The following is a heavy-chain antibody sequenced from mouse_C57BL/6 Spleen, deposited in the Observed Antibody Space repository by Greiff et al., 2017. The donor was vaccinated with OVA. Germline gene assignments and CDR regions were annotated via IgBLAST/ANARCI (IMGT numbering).Heavy chain of an antibody. D-gene: IGHD2-3*01. CDR2: IDPETGGT. CDR1: GYTFTDYE. V-gene: IGHV1-15*01. J-gene: IGHJ4*01. Sequence: QVQLKESGAELVRPGASVTLSCKASGYTFTDYEMHWVKQTPVHGLEWIGAIDPETGGTAYNQKFKGKAILTADKSSSTAYMELRSLTSEDSAVYYCTRCGYYRYYYAMDYWGQGTSVTVSS. CDR3: TRCGYYRYYYAMDY.